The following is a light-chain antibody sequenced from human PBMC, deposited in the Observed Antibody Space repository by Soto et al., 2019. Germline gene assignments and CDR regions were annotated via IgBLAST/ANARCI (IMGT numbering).Light chain of an antibody. CDR1: SSDVGAYNY. CDR3: SSYTTSGTRV. J-gene: IGLJ3*02. Sequence: QSALTQPASVSGSPGQSITISCTGTSSDVGAYNYVSWYQQHPDKAPKLMISQVNNRPSGVSNRFSGSKSGSTASLTISGLQAEDEADYYCSSYTTSGTRVFGGGTQLTVL. CDR2: QVN. V-gene: IGLV2-14*01.